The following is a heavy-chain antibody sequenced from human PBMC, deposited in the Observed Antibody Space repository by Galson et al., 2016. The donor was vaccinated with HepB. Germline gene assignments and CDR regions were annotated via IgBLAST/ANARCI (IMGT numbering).Heavy chain of an antibody. D-gene: IGHD5-24*01. CDR2: IIPLYGTA. CDR1: GGTFNSYA. CDR3: ARVRDGYNSYFYYGLDV. V-gene: IGHV1-69*01. Sequence: SCKASGGTFNSYAISWVRQAPGQGLEWMGGIIPLYGTANSAQKFQGRVTIIADESTSTAYMELSSLRSEDTAMYYCARVRDGYNSYFYYGLDVWGQGTTVTVSS. J-gene: IGHJ6*02.